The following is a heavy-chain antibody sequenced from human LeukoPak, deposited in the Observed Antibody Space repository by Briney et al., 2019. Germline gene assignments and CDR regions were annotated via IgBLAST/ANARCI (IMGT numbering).Heavy chain of an antibody. CDR3: TTLPWFNY. Sequence: ASVKVSCKVSGYTLTEISMYWVRQAPGKGLERMGGFEPEDGETIYAQKFQGRVTMTDDTSTDTAYMELSSLRSEDTAVYYCTTLPWFNYWGQGSLVTVSS. J-gene: IGHJ4*02. D-gene: IGHD3-10*01. CDR1: GYTLTEIS. CDR2: FEPEDGET. V-gene: IGHV1-24*01.